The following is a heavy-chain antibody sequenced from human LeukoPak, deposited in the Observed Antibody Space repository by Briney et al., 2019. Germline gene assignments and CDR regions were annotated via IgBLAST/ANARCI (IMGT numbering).Heavy chain of an antibody. CDR1: GCTFSSYA. D-gene: IGHD6-19*01. Sequence: SVKVSCKASGCTFSSYAISWVGQAPGQGLEWMGGIIPIFGTANYAQKFQGRVTITADESTSTAYLELSSLRSEERAVYYCAREVVAVAGTRWFDPWGQGTLVTVSS. J-gene: IGHJ5*02. CDR2: IIPIFGTA. CDR3: AREVVAVAGTRWFDP. V-gene: IGHV1-69*13.